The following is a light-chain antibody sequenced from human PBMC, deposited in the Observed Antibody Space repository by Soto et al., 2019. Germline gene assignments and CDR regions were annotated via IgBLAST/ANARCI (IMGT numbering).Light chain of an antibody. CDR2: GAS. Sequence: EIVLTQSPGTLSLSPGDRATLSCRASQSVNSNYLAWYQRKPGQAPRLLIYGASNRATDIPYRFSASGSGTDFTLTITRLEAEDFAVSYCQQYDSTPPTFGQVTKVEVK. CDR1: QSVNSNY. V-gene: IGKV3-20*01. J-gene: IGKJ1*01. CDR3: QQYDSTPPT.